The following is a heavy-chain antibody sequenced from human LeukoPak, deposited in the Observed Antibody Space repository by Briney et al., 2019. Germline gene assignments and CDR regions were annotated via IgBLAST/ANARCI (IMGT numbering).Heavy chain of an antibody. J-gene: IGHJ3*02. V-gene: IGHV1-8*01. CDR1: GYTFTGYD. CDR3: AREGRWELLRAFDI. CDR2: MNPNSGNT. Sequence: ASVKVSCKASGYTFTGYDINWVRQATGQGLEWMGWMNPNSGNTGYAQKFQGRVTMTRNTSISTAYMELSSLRSEDTAVYYCAREGRWELLRAFDIWGQGTMVTVSS. D-gene: IGHD1-26*01.